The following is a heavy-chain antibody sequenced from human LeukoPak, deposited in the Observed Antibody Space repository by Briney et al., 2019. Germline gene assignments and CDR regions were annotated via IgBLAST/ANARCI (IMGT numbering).Heavy chain of an antibody. J-gene: IGHJ5*02. CDR3: AKGRKWLVDNWFDP. V-gene: IGHV3-43D*03. D-gene: IGHD6-19*01. Sequence: PGGSLRLSCAASGFTFDDYAMHWLRQAPGKGLEWVSLISWDGGSTYYADSVKGRFTISRDNSKNSLYLQMNSLRAEDTALYYCAKGRKWLVDNWFDPWGQGTLVTVSS. CDR1: GFTFDDYA. CDR2: ISWDGGST.